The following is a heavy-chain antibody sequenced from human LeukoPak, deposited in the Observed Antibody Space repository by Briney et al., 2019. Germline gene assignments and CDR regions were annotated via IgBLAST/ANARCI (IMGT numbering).Heavy chain of an antibody. CDR1: GGSFSGYY. CDR3: ARVTGYDYVWGSYRYPKEFDY. J-gene: IGHJ4*02. D-gene: IGHD3-16*02. V-gene: IGHV4-34*01. CDR2: INHSGST. Sequence: SETLSLTCAVYGGSFSGYYWSWIRQPPGKRLEWIGEINHSGSTNYNPSLKSRVTISVDTSKNQFSLKLSSVTAADTAVYYCARVTGYDYVWGSYRYPKEFDYWGQGTLVTVSS.